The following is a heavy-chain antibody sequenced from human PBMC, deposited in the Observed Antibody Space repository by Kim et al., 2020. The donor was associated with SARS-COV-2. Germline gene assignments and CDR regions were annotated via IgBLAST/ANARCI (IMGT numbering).Heavy chain of an antibody. V-gene: IGHV3-30*18. D-gene: IGHD2-15*01. Sequence: LSCAASGFSFSYYGMHWVRQSPGKGLEWVAFISYDGSAKSFADSVKGRFTISRDNSKTTVSLQINSLRSEDTAVYYCAKESPTLRYFDSW. CDR2: ISYDGSAK. CDR1: GFSFSYYG. CDR3: AKESPTLRYFDS. J-gene: IGHJ4*01.